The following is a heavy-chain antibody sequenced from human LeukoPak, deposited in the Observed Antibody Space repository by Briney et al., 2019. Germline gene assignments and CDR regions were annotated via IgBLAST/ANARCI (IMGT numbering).Heavy chain of an antibody. CDR1: GGSISSGSYY. D-gene: IGHD3-22*01. CDR3: ARGGYYDSSGYYRFDY. CDR2: IYTSGST. J-gene: IGHJ4*02. Sequence: SQTLSLTCTVSGGSISSGSYYWSWIRQPAGKRLEWIGRIYTSGSTNYNPSLKSRVTISVDTSKNQFSLKLSSVTAADTAVYYCARGGYYDSSGYYRFDYWGQGTLVTVSS. V-gene: IGHV4-61*02.